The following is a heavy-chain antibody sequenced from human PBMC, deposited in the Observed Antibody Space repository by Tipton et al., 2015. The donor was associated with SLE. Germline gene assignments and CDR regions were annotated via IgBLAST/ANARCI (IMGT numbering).Heavy chain of an antibody. D-gene: IGHD4-17*01. CDR3: ARGSVRADDY. CDR1: GASLSSHY. V-gene: IGHV4-59*11. CDR2: IYYNRHT. J-gene: IGHJ4*02. Sequence: TLSLTCTVSGASLSSHYWSWIRQPPGKKLEWIGYIYYNRHTNYIPSLESRVTISIDTSKNQFSLSLKSVTAADTAVYYCARGSVRADDYWGQGTLVTVSS.